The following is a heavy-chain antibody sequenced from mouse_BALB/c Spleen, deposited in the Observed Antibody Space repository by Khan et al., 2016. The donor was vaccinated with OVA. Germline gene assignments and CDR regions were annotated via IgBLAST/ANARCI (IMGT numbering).Heavy chain of an antibody. V-gene: IGHV1S56*01. D-gene: IGHD2-2*01. CDR1: GYTSTSYY. CDR3: ARGYGYDEGFGY. CDR2: IYPGDGNT. Sequence: QVRLQQSGPELVKPGSSVKMSCKASGYTSTSYYIHWVRQRPGQGLEWIGWIYPGDGNTQYNENFKGKTTLTEDKSSSTAYMLISTLTSEDSAIYFCARGYGYDEGFGYWGQGTLVTVSA. J-gene: IGHJ3*01.